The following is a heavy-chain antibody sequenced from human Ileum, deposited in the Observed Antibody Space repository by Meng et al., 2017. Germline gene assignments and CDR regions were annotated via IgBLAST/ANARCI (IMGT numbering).Heavy chain of an antibody. J-gene: IGHJ4*02. D-gene: IGHD7-27*01. Sequence: QGRFQGSGPGLVRPAETLSLICTVSGGSVSSDGFQWGWVRQPPGKGLEWIGYASTNYNPSLKSRVTISLDTSKNQFSLELSSVTAADTAVYYCARDHWGSLDYWGQGILVTVSS. CDR1: GGSVSSDGFQ. CDR2: AST. V-gene: IGHV4-61*08. CDR3: ARDHWGSLDY.